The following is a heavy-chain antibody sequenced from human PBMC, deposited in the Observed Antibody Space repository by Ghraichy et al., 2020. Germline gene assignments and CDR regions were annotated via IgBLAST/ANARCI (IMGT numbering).Heavy chain of an antibody. D-gene: IGHD1/OR15-1a*01. Sequence: GGSLRLSCAASGFTFSSYWMSWVRQAPGKGLEWVANIKQDGSEKYYVDSVKGRFTISRDNAKNSLYLQMNSLRAEDTAVYYCARGVTLTTYYYYGMDVWGPGTTVTVSS. V-gene: IGHV3-7*03. CDR2: IKQDGSEK. J-gene: IGHJ6*02. CDR3: ARGVTLTTYYYYGMDV. CDR1: GFTFSSYW.